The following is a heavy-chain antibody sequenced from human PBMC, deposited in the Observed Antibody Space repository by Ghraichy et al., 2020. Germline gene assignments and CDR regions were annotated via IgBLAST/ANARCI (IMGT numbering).Heavy chain of an antibody. CDR2: ISSSSSAI. Sequence: GGSLRLSCAASGFTFSSYGMNWVRQAPGKGLEWISYISSSSSAIFYADSVKGRFTISRDNTKNTLYLQMNSLRAEDTAVYYCTYCSSTSCYYYGMDVWGQGTTVTVSS. J-gene: IGHJ6*02. D-gene: IGHD2-2*01. CDR3: TYCSSTSCYYYGMDV. V-gene: IGHV3-48*01. CDR1: GFTFSSYG.